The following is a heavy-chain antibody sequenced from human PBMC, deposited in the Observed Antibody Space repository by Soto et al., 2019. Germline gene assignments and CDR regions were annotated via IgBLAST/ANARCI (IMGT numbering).Heavy chain of an antibody. Sequence: QVQLQQWGAGLLKPSETLSLTCAVHGGSFSGFFWTWIRQPPGKGLEWIGEINHSGSTNYNPSLKSRVNISVNTSENQVSRRLTSVTAADTGVYYLARGQWLPRGEYWGQGTLVTVSS. CDR1: GGSFSGFF. CDR3: ARGQWLPRGEY. D-gene: IGHD6-19*01. CDR2: INHSGST. J-gene: IGHJ4*02. V-gene: IGHV4-34*02.